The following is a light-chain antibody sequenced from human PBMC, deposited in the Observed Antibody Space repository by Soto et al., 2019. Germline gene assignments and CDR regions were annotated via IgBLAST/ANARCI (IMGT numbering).Light chain of an antibody. CDR1: QTIRNNY. V-gene: IGKV3-20*01. Sequence: EFVLTQSPGTLSLSPGERATLSCRASQTIRNNYLAWYQQKPGRAPRLLIYDASSRATGIPDRFRGGGSGTDFTLTISRLEPEDFAVYYCQQFSSYPLTFGGGTKVEIK. J-gene: IGKJ4*01. CDR2: DAS. CDR3: QQFSSYPLT.